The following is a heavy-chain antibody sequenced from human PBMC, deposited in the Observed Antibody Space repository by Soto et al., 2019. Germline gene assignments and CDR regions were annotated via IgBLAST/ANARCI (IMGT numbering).Heavy chain of an antibody. CDR2: ISYSGST. V-gene: IGHV4-30-4*01. J-gene: IGHJ4*02. D-gene: IGHD2-2*01. Sequence: QVQLQESGPGLVKPSQTLSLTCTVSGGSISSGNFYYSWIRQPPGKGLEWIGYISYSGSTAYNPSLESRVTISVDTSQNQFSLKLSSVTAADTAVYFCARDFVSSSAMGMSYFDYWGQGTLVTVSS. CDR1: GGSISSGNFY. CDR3: ARDFVSSSAMGMSYFDY.